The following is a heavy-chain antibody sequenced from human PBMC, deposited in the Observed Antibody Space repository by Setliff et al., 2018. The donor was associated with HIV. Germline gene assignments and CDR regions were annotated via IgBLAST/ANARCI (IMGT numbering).Heavy chain of an antibody. CDR1: GFTFSSYG. J-gene: IGHJ6*02. Sequence: GGSLRLSCAASGFTFSSYGMHWVRQAPGKGLEWVAFIRYDGSNKYYAGSVKGRFTISRDNSKNTLYLQMNSLRAEDTAVYYCAKGYCSSTSCYDYYYYGMDVWGQGTTVTVSS. CDR3: AKGYCSSTSCYDYYYYGMDV. V-gene: IGHV3-30*02. D-gene: IGHD2-2*01. CDR2: IRYDGSNK.